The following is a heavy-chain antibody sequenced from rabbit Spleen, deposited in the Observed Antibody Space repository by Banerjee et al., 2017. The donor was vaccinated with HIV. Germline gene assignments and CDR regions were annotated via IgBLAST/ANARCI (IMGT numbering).Heavy chain of an antibody. V-gene: IGHV1S45*01. Sequence: QEQLVESGGGLVQPGGSLTLTCTASGFSFSSSDYMCWVRQAPGKGLEWISCIAGSSSGFTYSATWAKGRFTISKTSSTTVTLQMTSVTVADTATYFCARDTSSSFSSYGMDLWGQGTLVTVS. CDR1: GFSFSSSDY. J-gene: IGHJ6*01. CDR2: IAGSSSGFT. D-gene: IGHD1-1*01. CDR3: ARDTSSSFSSYGMDL.